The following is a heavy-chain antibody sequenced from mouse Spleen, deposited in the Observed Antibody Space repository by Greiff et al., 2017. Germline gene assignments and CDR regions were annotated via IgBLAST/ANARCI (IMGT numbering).Heavy chain of an antibody. CDR3: ARSVITTVVALRFDY. J-gene: IGHJ2*01. CDR2: FYPGSGSI. CDR1: GYTFTEYT. V-gene: IGHV1-62-2*01. Sequence: QVQLQQSGAELVKPGASVKLSCKASGYTFTEYTIHWVKQRSGQGLEWIGWFYPGSGSIKYNEKFKDKATLTADKSSSTAYMQLNSLTSEDSAVYYCARSVITTVVALRFDYWGQGTTLTVSS. D-gene: IGHD1-1*01.